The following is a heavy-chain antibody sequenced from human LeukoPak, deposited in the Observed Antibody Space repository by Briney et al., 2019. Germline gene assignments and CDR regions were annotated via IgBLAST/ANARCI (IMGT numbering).Heavy chain of an antibody. CDR2: SRNKANNYIT. Sequence: GGSLRLSCAASGFTFSDHYMDWVRQSPEKGLEWVGRSRNKANNYITEYAASVKGRFTISRDDSKNSLYLQLNSLKTEDTAVYXCXXXXXGXXXXXXWGQXTTVTVXS. CDR3: XXXXXGXXXXXX. CDR1: GFTFSDHY. V-gene: IGHV3-72*01. J-gene: IGHJ6*02.